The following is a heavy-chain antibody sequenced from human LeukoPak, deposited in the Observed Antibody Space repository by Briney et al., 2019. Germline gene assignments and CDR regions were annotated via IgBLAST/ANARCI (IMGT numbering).Heavy chain of an antibody. CDR2: INPNSGGT. CDR1: GYTFTGYY. CDR3: ARGAVVNCYYYYYMDV. Sequence: ASVKVSCKASGYTFTGYYMHWVRQAPGQGLKWMGWINPNSGGTNYAQKFQGRVTMTRDTSISTAYMELSRLRSDDTAVYYCARGAVVNCYYYYYMDVWGKGTTVTVSS. V-gene: IGHV1-2*02. J-gene: IGHJ6*03. D-gene: IGHD4-23*01.